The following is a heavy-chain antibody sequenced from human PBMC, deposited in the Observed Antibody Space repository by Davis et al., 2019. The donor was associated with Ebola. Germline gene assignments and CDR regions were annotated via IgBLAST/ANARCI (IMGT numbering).Heavy chain of an antibody. CDR3: AKAAAGPPSH. CDR2: ISYDGSNK. CDR1: VITFSSYA. V-gene: IGHV3-30*04. J-gene: IGHJ4*02. D-gene: IGHD6-13*01. Sequence: GESLKISCTDSVITFSSYAMHWVRQAPGKGLEWVAVISYDGSNKYYADSVKGRFTISRDNSKNTLYLQMNSLRAEDTAVYYCAKAAAGPPSHWGQGTLVTVSS.